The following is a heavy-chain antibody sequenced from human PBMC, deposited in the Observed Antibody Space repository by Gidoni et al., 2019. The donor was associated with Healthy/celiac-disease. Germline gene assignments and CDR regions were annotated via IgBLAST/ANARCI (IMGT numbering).Heavy chain of an antibody. V-gene: IGHV3-33*01. CDR2: IWYDGSNK. Sequence: QVQLVESGGGGVQPGRSLRLSCAACGSAFSSYGMHWVRQAPGKGLELVAVIWYDGSNKYYADSVKGRFTIARDNSKNTLYLQMNSLRAEDTAVYYCARSPSGTTYYYYGMDVWGQGTTVTVSS. CDR1: GSAFSSYG. CDR3: ARSPSGTTYYYYGMDV. J-gene: IGHJ6*02. D-gene: IGHD4-17*01.